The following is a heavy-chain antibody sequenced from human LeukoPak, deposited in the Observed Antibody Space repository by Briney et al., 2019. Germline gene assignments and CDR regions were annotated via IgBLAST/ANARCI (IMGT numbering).Heavy chain of an antibody. Sequence: PGGSLRLSCAASGFTVSSNYMSWVRQAPGKGLEWVSYISSSGSTIYYADSVKGRFTISRDNAKNSLYLQMNSLRAEDTAVYYCARDGPLWIQLWSPFDYWGQGTLVTVSS. CDR1: GFTVSSNY. V-gene: IGHV3-11*04. D-gene: IGHD5-18*01. CDR2: ISSSGSTI. CDR3: ARDGPLWIQLWSPFDY. J-gene: IGHJ4*02.